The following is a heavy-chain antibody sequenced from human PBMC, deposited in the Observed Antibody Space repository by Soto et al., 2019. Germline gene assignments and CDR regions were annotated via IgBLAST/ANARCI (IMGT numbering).Heavy chain of an antibody. D-gene: IGHD2-2*02. V-gene: IGHV1-2*02. CDR2: INPNSGGT. Sequence: ASVKVSCKASGYTFTGYYMHWVRQAPGQGLEWMGWINPNSGGTNYAQKFQGRVTMTRGTSISTAYMELSRLRSDDTAVYYCARAFKRYCSSTSCYTDWFDPWGQGTLVTVSS. J-gene: IGHJ5*02. CDR1: GYTFTGYY. CDR3: ARAFKRYCSSTSCYTDWFDP.